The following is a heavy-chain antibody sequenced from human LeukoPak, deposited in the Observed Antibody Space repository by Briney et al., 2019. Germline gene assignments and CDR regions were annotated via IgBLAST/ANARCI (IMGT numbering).Heavy chain of an antibody. CDR3: ARWRRGYSYGLLLLDAFDI. CDR2: IYYSGST. J-gene: IGHJ3*02. D-gene: IGHD5-18*01. V-gene: IGHV4-59*12. CDR1: GGSISSYY. Sequence: SSETLSLTCTVSGGSISSYYWSWIRQPPGKGLEWIGYIYYSGSTNYNPSLKSRVTISVDTSKNQFSLKLSSVTAADTAVYYCARWRRGYSYGLLLLDAFDIWGQGTMVTVSS.